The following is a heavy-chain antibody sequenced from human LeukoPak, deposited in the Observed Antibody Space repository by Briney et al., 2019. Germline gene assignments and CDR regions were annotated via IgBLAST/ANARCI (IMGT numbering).Heavy chain of an antibody. D-gene: IGHD5-12*01. CDR3: ARGRRWLRLLILPTNNWFDP. CDR2: MNPNSGNT. V-gene: IGHV1-8*01. CDR1: GYTFTSYD. Sequence: GASVKVSCKASGYTFTSYDINWVRQATGQGLEWMGWMNPNSGNTGYAQKFQGRVTMTRNTSISTAYMELSSLRSEDTAVYYCARGRRWLRLLILPTNNWFDPWGQGTLVTVSS. J-gene: IGHJ5*02.